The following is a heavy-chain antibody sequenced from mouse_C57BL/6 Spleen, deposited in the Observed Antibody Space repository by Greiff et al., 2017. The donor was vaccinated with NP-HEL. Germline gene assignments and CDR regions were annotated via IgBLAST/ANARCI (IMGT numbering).Heavy chain of an antibody. V-gene: IGHV1-59*01. CDR1: GYTFTSYW. J-gene: IGHJ1*03. CDR3: ARTVHWYFDV. CDR2: IDPSDSYT. D-gene: IGHD1-1*01. Sequence: QVQLQQPGAELVRPGTSVKLSCKASGYTFTSYWMHWVKQRPGQGLEWIGVIDPSDSYTNYNQKFKGKATLTVDTSSNTAYMQLSSLTSEDSAVYYCARTVHWYFDVWGTGTTVTVSS.